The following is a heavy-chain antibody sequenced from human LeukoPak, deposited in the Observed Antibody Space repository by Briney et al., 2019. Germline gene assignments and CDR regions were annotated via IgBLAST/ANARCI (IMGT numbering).Heavy chain of an antibody. V-gene: IGHV4-39*01. J-gene: IGHJ4*02. CDR3: ARHKTYYYDSSGYYWGVYYFDY. CDR1: GGSISSSSYY. Sequence: SETLSLTCTVSGGSISSSSYYWGWIRQPPGKGLEWIGSIYYSGSTYYNPSLKSRVTISVDTSKNQFSLKLSSVTAADTAVYYCARHKTYYYDSSGYYWGVYYFDYWGQGTLVTVSS. CDR2: IYYSGST. D-gene: IGHD3-22*01.